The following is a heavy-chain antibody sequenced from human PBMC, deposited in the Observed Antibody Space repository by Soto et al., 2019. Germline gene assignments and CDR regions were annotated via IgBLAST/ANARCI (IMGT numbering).Heavy chain of an antibody. CDR2: ISGSGGST. V-gene: IGHV3-23*01. J-gene: IGHJ4*02. CDR1: GFTFSSYA. CDR3: ASSGAWFGGGYFDY. D-gene: IGHD3-10*01. Sequence: EVHLLESGGGLVHPGGSLRLSCAASGFTFSSYAMSWVRQAPGKGLEWVSAISGSGGSTYYADSVKGRFTISRDNSKNPLYLLMNSQRAEDTAVYYCASSGAWFGGGYFDYWGQGTLVTVSS.